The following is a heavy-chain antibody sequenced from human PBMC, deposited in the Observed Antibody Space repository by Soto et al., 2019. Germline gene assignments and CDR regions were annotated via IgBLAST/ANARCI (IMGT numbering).Heavy chain of an antibody. D-gene: IGHD6-6*01. CDR1: GGSISSYY. J-gene: IGHJ6*03. CDR3: ARGVAARASYYYYYYLDV. Sequence: QVQLQESGPGLVKPSETLSLTCTVSGGSISSYYWSWIRQPPGKGLEWIGYIYYSGSTNYNPSLKGRVTLTVDTAKNPVSLKLSSGTAADTAVYYCARGVAARASYYYYYYLDVWGKGTTVTVSS. CDR2: IYYSGST. V-gene: IGHV4-59*01.